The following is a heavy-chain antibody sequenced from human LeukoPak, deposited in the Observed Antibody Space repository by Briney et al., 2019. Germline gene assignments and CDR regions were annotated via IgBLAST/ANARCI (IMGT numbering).Heavy chain of an antibody. CDR2: IYHSGST. D-gene: IGHD1-20*01. V-gene: IGHV4-30-2*01. CDR1: GGSISSGGYS. CDR3: ARHAGRITGAYYFDY. J-gene: IGHJ4*02. Sequence: SQTLSLTCAVSGGSISSGGYSWSWIRQPPGKGLEWIGYIYHSGSTYYNPSLKSRVTISVDTSKNQFSLKLSSVTAADTAVYYCARHAGRITGAYYFDYWGQGTLVTVSS.